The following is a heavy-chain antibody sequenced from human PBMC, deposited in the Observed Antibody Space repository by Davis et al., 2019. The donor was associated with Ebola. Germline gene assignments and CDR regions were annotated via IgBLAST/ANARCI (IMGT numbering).Heavy chain of an antibody. D-gene: IGHD3-9*01. CDR3: ARGGGRRYADY. V-gene: IGHV4-34*01. CDR1: GGSISSYY. CDR2: INHSGST. Sequence: MPSETLSLTCTVSGGSISSYYWSWIRQPPGKGLEWIGEINHSGSTNYNPSLKSRVTISVDTSKNQFSLKLSSVTAADTAVYYCARGGGRRYADYWGQGTLVTVSS. J-gene: IGHJ4*02.